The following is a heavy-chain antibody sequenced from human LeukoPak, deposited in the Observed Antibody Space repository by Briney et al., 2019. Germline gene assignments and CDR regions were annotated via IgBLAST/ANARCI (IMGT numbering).Heavy chain of an antibody. CDR2: IYYSGST. V-gene: IGHV4-39*01. D-gene: IGHD5-18*01. CDR3: ARLGERGYSYGSSYHVDY. Sequence: PSETLSLTCTVSGGSISSSSYYWGWIRQPPGKGLEWIGSIYYSGSTYYNPSLKSRVTISVDTSKNQFSLKLSSVTAADTAVYYCARLGERGYSYGSSYHVDYWGQGTLVTVSS. J-gene: IGHJ4*02. CDR1: GGSISSSSYY.